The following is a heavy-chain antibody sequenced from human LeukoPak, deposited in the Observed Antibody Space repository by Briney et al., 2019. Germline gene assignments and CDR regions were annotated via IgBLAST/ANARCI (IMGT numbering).Heavy chain of an antibody. Sequence: ASVKVSCKTSGYTFTSYDINWVRQATGQGLEWMGWISAYNGNTNYAQKLQGRVTMTTDTSTSTAYMELRSLRSDDTAVYYCARVASGLGLYYYYMDVWGKGTTVTISS. CDR3: ARVASGLGLYYYYMDV. V-gene: IGHV1-18*01. D-gene: IGHD3-10*01. CDR2: ISAYNGNT. CDR1: GYTFTSYD. J-gene: IGHJ6*03.